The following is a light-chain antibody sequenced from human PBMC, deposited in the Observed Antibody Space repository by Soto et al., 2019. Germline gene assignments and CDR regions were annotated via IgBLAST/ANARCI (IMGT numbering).Light chain of an antibody. Sequence: QSALTQPASVSGSPGQSITISCTGTSSDVGDYNYVSWFQQYPGKAPKVMISDVSKRHSGVPDRFSGSKSGNTASLTISGLQAEDEADYYCCSYAGSYTLLFGGGTKVTVL. CDR3: CSYAGSYTLL. V-gene: IGLV2-11*01. J-gene: IGLJ2*01. CDR1: SSDVGDYNY. CDR2: DVS.